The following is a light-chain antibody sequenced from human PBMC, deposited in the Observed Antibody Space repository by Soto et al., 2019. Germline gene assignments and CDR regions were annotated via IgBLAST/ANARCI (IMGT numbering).Light chain of an antibody. CDR3: LQDYNYPRT. J-gene: IGKJ1*01. CDR1: QGIGND. CDR2: AAS. Sequence: IVMTQSPSSLSASVGDRVTIPCRASQGIGNDLGWYQQKPGKAPKLLIYAASSLQSGVPSRFSGSGSGTDFTLTISSLQPEDFAAYYCLQDYNYPRTFGQRTKVEIK. V-gene: IGKV1-6*01.